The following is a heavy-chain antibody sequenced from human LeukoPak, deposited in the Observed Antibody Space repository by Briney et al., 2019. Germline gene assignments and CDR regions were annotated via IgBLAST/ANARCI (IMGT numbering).Heavy chain of an antibody. CDR1: GYTVTSYG. J-gene: IGHJ5*02. D-gene: IGHD2-15*01. Sequence: ASVKVSCKASGYTVTSYGISWVRQAPGQGLEWMGWSSAYNGNRNYAQKLQGRVTMTTDTSTSTAYMELRSLRSDDTAVYYCARVAALYCSGGSCYSGWFDPWGQGTLVTVSS. CDR3: ARVAALYCSGGSCYSGWFDP. CDR2: SSAYNGNR. V-gene: IGHV1-18*01.